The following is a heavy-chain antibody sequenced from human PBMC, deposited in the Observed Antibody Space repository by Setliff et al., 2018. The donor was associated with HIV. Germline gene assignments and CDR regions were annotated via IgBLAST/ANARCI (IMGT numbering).Heavy chain of an antibody. Sequence: ASVKVSCKASGYTFTDYYIHWVQQAPGKGLEWMGRVDPKNGKTLYAENLRGRITITADTSTDTAYMELNSLRSEDTAMYYCATLDYYGSQTYNLALHYWGQGTLVTVS. V-gene: IGHV1-69-2*01. J-gene: IGHJ4*02. CDR3: ATLDYYGSQTYNLALHY. CDR2: VDPKNGKT. D-gene: IGHD3-10*01. CDR1: GYTFTDYY.